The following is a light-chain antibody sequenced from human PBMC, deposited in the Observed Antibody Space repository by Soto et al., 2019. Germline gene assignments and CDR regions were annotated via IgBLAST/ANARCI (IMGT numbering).Light chain of an antibody. CDR1: SSNIGAPYD. J-gene: IGLJ2*01. CDR2: DNE. V-gene: IGLV1-40*01. Sequence: QLVLTQPPSVSGAPGQRVTISCTGSSSNIGAPYDVHWYQQLPGTAPKLLIYDNERRPSGVPDRFSGSKSGTSASLAITGLQAEDEADYYCQSYDTSLRGSVFGGGTKLTVL. CDR3: QSYDTSLRGSV.